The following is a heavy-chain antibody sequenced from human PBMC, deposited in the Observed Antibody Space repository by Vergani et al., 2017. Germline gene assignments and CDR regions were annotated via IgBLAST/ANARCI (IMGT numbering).Heavy chain of an antibody. CDR2: IYYSGST. CDR3: ARLLGSSSGGDY. V-gene: IGHV4-39*01. D-gene: IGHD6-6*01. J-gene: IGHJ4*02. CDR1: GGSISSSSYY. Sequence: QLQLQESGPGLVKPSETLSLTCTVSGGSISSSSYYWGWIRQPPGKGLEWIGSIYYSGSTYYNPSLKSRGTISVDTSKNQFSLKLSSVTAADTAVYYCARLLGSSSGGDYWGQGTLVTVSS.